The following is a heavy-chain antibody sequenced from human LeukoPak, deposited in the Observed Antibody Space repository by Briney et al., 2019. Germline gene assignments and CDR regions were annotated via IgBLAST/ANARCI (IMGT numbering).Heavy chain of an antibody. Sequence: GGSLRLSYAASGFTFDDYGMNWVRQAPGKGLEWVSGITWSGGSTGYTDSVKGRFTISRDNAKNSLYLQVNSLRAEDTALYYCARDLLRFGELWENWFDPWGQGTLVTVSS. CDR1: GFTFDDYG. CDR2: ITWSGGST. CDR3: ARDLLRFGELWENWFDP. J-gene: IGHJ5*02. V-gene: IGHV3-20*03. D-gene: IGHD3-10*01.